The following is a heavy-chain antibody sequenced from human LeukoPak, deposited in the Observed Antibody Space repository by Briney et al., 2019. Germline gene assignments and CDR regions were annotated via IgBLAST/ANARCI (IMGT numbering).Heavy chain of an antibody. J-gene: IGHJ4*02. D-gene: IGHD6-13*01. V-gene: IGHV4-59*01. Sequence: KCSETLSLTCTVSGGSISSYYWSWIRQPPGKGLEWIGYIYYSGSTNYNPSLKSRVTISVDTSKNQFSLKLSSVTAADTAVYYCARGGIAASFDYWGQGTLVTVSS. CDR3: ARGGIAASFDY. CDR1: GGSISSYY. CDR2: IYYSGST.